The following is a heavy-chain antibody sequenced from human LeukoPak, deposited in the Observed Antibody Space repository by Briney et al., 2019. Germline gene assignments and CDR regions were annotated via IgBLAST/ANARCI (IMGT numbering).Heavy chain of an antibody. CDR2: INPNSGGT. Sequence: ASVKVSFKVSGYTLTELSMHWVRQAPGQGLEWMGRINPNSGGTNYAQKFQGRVTMTRDTSISTAYMELSRLRSDDTAVYYCAGEGRDGYNLPTDYWGQGTLVTVSS. CDR3: AGEGRDGYNLPTDY. CDR1: GYTLTELS. J-gene: IGHJ4*02. D-gene: IGHD5-24*01. V-gene: IGHV1-2*06.